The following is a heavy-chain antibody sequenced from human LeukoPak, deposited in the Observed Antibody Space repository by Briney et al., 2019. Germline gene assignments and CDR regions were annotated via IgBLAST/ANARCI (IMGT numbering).Heavy chain of an antibody. D-gene: IGHD4-17*01. CDR3: AREDPQTTVPEGMDV. V-gene: IGHV4-38-2*02. CDR2: IYHSGST. J-gene: IGHJ6*02. CDR1: GYSISSGYY. Sequence: SETLSLTCTVSGYSISSGYYWGWIRQPPGKGLEWIGSIYHSGSTYYNPSLKSRVTISVDTSKNQFSLKLSSVTAADTAVYYCAREDPQTTVPEGMDVWGPGTTVTVSS.